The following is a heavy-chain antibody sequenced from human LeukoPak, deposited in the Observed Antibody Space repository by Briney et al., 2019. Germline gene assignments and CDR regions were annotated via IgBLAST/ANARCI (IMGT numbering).Heavy chain of an antibody. CDR3: AHRHRGVASDI. J-gene: IGHJ3*02. D-gene: IGHD2-15*01. CDR2: IYENDEK. CDR1: GFSFSSGGVG. V-gene: IGHV2-5*01. Sequence: SGPTLVNPTQTLTLTCTFSGFSFSSGGVGVGWIRQPPGGALERLGVIYENDEKLYSSSLQNRLSITKDTSKNQVVLTMANMDPVDTATYYCAHRHRGVASDIWGQGTMVTVSS.